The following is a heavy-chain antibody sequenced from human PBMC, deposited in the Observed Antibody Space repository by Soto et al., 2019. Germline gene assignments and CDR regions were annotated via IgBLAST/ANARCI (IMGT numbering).Heavy chain of an antibody. CDR2: ISSGNNYI. Sequence: EVQLVESGGGLVKPGGSLRLSCAASGFTFSSYSMNWVRQAPGKGLEWVSSISSGNNYIYYADSVKGRFTISRDNAKNSLYLHMNSLRAEDTAVYYCARDRRDGYNFDYWGQGTLVTVSS. CDR3: ARDRRDGYNFDY. J-gene: IGHJ4*02. D-gene: IGHD5-12*01. V-gene: IGHV3-21*01. CDR1: GFTFSSYS.